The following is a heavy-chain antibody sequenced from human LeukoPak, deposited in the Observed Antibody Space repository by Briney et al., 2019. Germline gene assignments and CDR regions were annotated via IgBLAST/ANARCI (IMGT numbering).Heavy chain of an antibody. Sequence: PGGSLRLSCAASGFTFTTYSMNWVRQAPGKGLEWVSSISASGVSTYFAASVRGRFTISRDNSKNTQYLQMNGLRAEDTAVYYCAKGSGSFGSGSFSDSWGQGTLVTVSS. V-gene: IGHV3-23*01. D-gene: IGHD3-10*01. CDR2: ISASGVST. CDR3: AKGSGSFGSGSFSDS. CDR1: GFTFTTYS. J-gene: IGHJ5*01.